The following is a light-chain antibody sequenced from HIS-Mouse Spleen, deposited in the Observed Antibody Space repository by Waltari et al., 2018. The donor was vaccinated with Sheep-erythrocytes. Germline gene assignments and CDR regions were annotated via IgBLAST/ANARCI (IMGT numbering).Light chain of an antibody. CDR1: SSHVGCYTY. CDR3: SSYAGSNNWV. V-gene: IGLV2-8*01. CDR2: EVS. J-gene: IGLJ3*02. Sequence: QSALTQPPSASGSPGPSVTISCTGTSSHVGCYTYVPCYQQHPGKAPKLMIYEVSKRPSGVPDRFSGSKSGNTASLTVSGLQAEDEADYYCSSYAGSNNWVFGGGTKLTVL.